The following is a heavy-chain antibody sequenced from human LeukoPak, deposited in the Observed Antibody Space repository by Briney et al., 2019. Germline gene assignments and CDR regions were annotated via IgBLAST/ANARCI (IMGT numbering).Heavy chain of an antibody. J-gene: IGHJ4*02. D-gene: IGHD3-22*01. V-gene: IGHV3-33*01. CDR1: GFTFSSYG. CDR3: ARAQTYYYDSSGYYLAY. CDR2: IWYDGSNK. Sequence: GESLRLSCAASGFTFSSYGMHWVRQAPGKGLEWVAVIWYDGSNKYYADSVKGRFTISRDNSKNTLYLQMNSLRAEDTAVYYCARAQTYYYDSSGYYLAYWGQGTLVTVSS.